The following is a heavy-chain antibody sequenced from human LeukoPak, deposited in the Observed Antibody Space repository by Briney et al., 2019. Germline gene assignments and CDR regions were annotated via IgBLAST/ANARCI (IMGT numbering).Heavy chain of an antibody. CDR3: AKDRASDYYGSGSYIDY. D-gene: IGHD3-10*01. J-gene: IGHJ4*02. CDR2: IIWNSGSI. V-gene: IGHV3-9*01. Sequence: GRSLRLSCAASGFTFDDYAMHWVRQAPGKGLEWVSGIIWNSGSIGYADSVKGRFTISRDNAKNSLYLQMNSLRAEDTALCYCAKDRASDYYGSGSYIDYWGQGTLVTVSS. CDR1: GFTFDDYA.